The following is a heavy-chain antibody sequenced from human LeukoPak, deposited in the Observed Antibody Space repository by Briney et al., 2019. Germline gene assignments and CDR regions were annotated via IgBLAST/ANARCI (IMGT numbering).Heavy chain of an antibody. CDR1: GFTFSNYA. CDR3: ARGARKGDDYGGFFDY. J-gene: IGHJ4*02. Sequence: GGSLRLSCAASGFTFSNYALHWVRQAPGKGLEWVAVISNDGSKKDHADSAKGRFTISRDNSKNTLYLQMNSLRAEDTSVYYCARGARKGDDYGGFFDYWGQGTLVTVSS. V-gene: IGHV3-30*03. D-gene: IGHD4-23*01. CDR2: ISNDGSKK.